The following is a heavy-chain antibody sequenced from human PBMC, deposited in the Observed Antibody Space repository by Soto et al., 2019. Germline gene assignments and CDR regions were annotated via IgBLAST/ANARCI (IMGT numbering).Heavy chain of an antibody. V-gene: IGHV4-59*02. CDR1: GGSVSSYY. CDR2: IYYSGST. D-gene: IGHD2-2*01. Sequence: SETLSLTFTVSGGSVSSYYWSWIRQSPGKGLEWIGYIYYSGSTKYKPPLKSRVTISVDTSKNQFSLKVTSVTAADTAVYYCARTRGCSSTSCRYYYYYYYMDVWGKGTTVTVSS. J-gene: IGHJ6*03. CDR3: ARTRGCSSTSCRYYYYYYYMDV.